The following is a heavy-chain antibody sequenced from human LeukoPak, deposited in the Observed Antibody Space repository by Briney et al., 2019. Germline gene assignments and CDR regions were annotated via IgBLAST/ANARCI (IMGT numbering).Heavy chain of an antibody. J-gene: IGHJ4*02. CDR3: AKAPVTTCRGAYCYPFDY. V-gene: IGHV3-23*01. Sequence: GGSLRLSCAASGFTFNSYSMHWVRQAPGKGLEWVSGISGSGGTTYYADSVKGRFTVSRDDSKNTLSLQMYSLRAEDTAIYYCAKAPVTTCRGAYCYPFDYWGQGTLVTVSS. D-gene: IGHD2-21*01. CDR1: GFTFNSYS. CDR2: ISGSGGTT.